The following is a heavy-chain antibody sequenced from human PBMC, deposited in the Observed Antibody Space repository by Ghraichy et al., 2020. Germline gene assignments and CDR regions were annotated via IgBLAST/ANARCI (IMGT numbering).Heavy chain of an antibody. CDR3: ARHFVVVPAAIMSSYYYGMDV. CDR1: GGSISSHF. Sequence: SETLSLTCTVSGGSISSHFWSWIRQPPGKGLKWIGYIYYSGGTNYNPSFKSRVTISADSAKNQFSLKLSSVTTADTAVYYCARHFVVVPAAIMSSYYYGMDVWGQGTTVTVS. J-gene: IGHJ6*02. V-gene: IGHV4-59*08. CDR2: IYYSGGT. D-gene: IGHD2-2*02.